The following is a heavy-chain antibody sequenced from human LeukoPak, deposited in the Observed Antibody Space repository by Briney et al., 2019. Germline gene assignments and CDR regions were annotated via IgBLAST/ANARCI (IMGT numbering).Heavy chain of an antibody. CDR2: ISSSTSYI. J-gene: IGHJ6*02. Sequence: GGSLRLSCAASGFTFSDYSMNWVRQASGKGLEWVSSISSSTSYIFYADSMKGRFTISRDNAKNSLYLQMNSLRAEDTAVYYCARVLSAAMWGGMDVWGQGTTVTVSS. CDR3: ARVLSAAMWGGMDV. V-gene: IGHV3-21*01. CDR1: GFTFSDYS. D-gene: IGHD2-2*01.